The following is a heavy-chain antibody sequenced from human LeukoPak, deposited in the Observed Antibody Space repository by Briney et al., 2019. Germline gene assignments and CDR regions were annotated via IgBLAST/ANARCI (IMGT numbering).Heavy chain of an antibody. CDR3: ARNMGRNYDFWSGSPGLDV. D-gene: IGHD3-3*01. CDR2: INPSGGST. CDR1: RYTFTSYY. Sequence: GASVKVSCKASRYTFTSYYMHWVRQAPGQGLEWMGIINPSGGSTSYAQKFQGRVIMTRDTSTSTVYMELSSLRSEDTAVYYCARNMGRNYDFWSGSPGLDVWGQGTTVTVSS. J-gene: IGHJ6*02. V-gene: IGHV1-46*01.